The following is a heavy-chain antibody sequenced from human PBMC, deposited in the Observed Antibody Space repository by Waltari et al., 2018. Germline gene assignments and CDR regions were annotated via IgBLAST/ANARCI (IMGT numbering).Heavy chain of an antibody. D-gene: IGHD2-2*02. CDR3: ARVVPAAIGAFDI. V-gene: IGHV4-38-2*02. CDR2: IYHSGST. J-gene: IGHJ3*02. CDR1: GYSISSGYY. Sequence: QVQLQESGPGLVKPSETLSLTCTVSGYSISSGYYWGWIRQPPGKGLEWIGSIYHSGSTYYKPSLKSRVTISVDTSKNQFSLKRSSVTAADTAVYYCARVVPAAIGAFDIWGQGTMVTVSS.